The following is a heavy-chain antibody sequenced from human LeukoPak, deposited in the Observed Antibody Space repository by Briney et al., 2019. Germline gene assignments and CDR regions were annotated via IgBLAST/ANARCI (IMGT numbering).Heavy chain of an antibody. D-gene: IGHD5-12*01. J-gene: IGHJ4*02. CDR1: GGSISSSSYY. CDR2: IYYSGST. V-gene: IGHV4-39*01. CDR3: ARNPLTGGGYPLYYFDY. Sequence: SETLSLTCTVSGGSISSSSYYWGWIRQPPGKGLEWIGSIYYSGSTYYNPSLKSRVTISVDTSKNQFSLKLSSVTAADTAVYYCARNPLTGGGYPLYYFDYWGQGTLVTVSS.